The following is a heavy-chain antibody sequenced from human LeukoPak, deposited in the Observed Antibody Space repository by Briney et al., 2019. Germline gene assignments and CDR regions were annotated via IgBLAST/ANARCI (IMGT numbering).Heavy chain of an antibody. Sequence: GGSLRLSCAASGFTFSSYSMNWVRQAPGKGLEWVSSISSSSSYIYYADSVKGRFTISRDNAKDSLYLQMNSLRAEDTAVYYCARGSSSSGFRFDPWGQGTLVTVSS. CDR3: ARGSSSSGFRFDP. CDR2: ISSSSSYI. V-gene: IGHV3-21*01. CDR1: GFTFSSYS. J-gene: IGHJ5*02. D-gene: IGHD6-6*01.